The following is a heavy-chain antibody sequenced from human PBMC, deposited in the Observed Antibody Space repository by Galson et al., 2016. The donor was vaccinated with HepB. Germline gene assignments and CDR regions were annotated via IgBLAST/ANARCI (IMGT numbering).Heavy chain of an antibody. J-gene: IGHJ3*02. CDR1: GFTFNNYW. D-gene: IGHD3-22*01. CDR2: INNDGSST. CDR3: ARGMDSGFARDTFDM. V-gene: IGHV3-74*01. Sequence: SLRLSCAASGFTFNNYWIHWVRQAPGKGLVWVSHINNDGSSTTYADSVKGRFTISRDNAKNTLYLQMDSLRAEDTAVYYCARGMDSGFARDTFDMWGQGTMVTVSS.